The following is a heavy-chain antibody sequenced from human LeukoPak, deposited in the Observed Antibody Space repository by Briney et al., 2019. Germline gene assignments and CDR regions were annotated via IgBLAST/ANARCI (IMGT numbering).Heavy chain of an antibody. CDR1: GFTFDDYG. J-gene: IGHJ4*02. Sequence: PAGGSLRLSCAASGFTFDDYGMSWVRQAPGKGLEWVSGINWNGGSTGYADSVKGRFTISRDNAKNSLYLQMNSLRAEDTAVYYCASSRGVVYFDYWGQGTLVTVSS. V-gene: IGHV3-20*04. D-gene: IGHD3-10*01. CDR2: INWNGGST. CDR3: ASSRGVVYFDY.